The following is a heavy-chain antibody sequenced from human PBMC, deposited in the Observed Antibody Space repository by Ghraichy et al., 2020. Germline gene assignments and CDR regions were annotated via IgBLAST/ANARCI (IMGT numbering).Heavy chain of an antibody. D-gene: IGHD3-10*01. Sequence: SCTASGFTFSTHTMHWVRQAPGKGLEWVALIWDDGSTKYTADSVKGRFTISRDNSNNTLYLQVNSLGVDDTATYYCARVIMSADHWYYMDVWGKGTTVTVS. CDR3: ARVIMSADHWYYMDV. V-gene: IGHV3-33*03. CDR2: IWDDGSTK. CDR1: GFTFSTHT. J-gene: IGHJ6*03.